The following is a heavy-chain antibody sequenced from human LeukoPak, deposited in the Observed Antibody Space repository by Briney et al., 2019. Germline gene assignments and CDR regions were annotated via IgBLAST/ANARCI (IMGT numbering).Heavy chain of an antibody. V-gene: IGHV3-53*01. Sequence: PGGSLRLSCAASGFTVSSNYMSWVRQAPGKGLEWVSVIYSGGSTYYADSVKGRFTISRDNSKNTLFLQMNSLRVEDTAPYYCAKSVAIYFYCGLDVWGQGTTVTVSS. CDR2: IYSGGST. CDR1: GFTVSSNY. D-gene: IGHD3-3*01. J-gene: IGHJ6*02. CDR3: AKSVAIYFYCGLDV.